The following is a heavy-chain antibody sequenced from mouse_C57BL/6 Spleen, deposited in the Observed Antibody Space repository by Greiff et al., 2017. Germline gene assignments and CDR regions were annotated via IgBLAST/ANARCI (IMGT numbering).Heavy chain of an antibody. J-gene: IGHJ1*03. Sequence: EVQGVESGGGLVKPGGSLKLSCAASGFTFSDYGMHWVRQAPEKGLEWVAYISSGSSTIYYADTVKGRFTISRDNAKNTLFLQMTSLRSEDTAMYYCARPITTVVAGDWYFDVWGTGTTVTVSS. D-gene: IGHD1-1*01. CDR1: GFTFSDYG. V-gene: IGHV5-17*01. CDR2: ISSGSSTI. CDR3: ARPITTVVAGDWYFDV.